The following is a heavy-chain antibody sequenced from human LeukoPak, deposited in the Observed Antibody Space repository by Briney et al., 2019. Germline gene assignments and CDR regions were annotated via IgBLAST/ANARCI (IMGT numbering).Heavy chain of an antibody. Sequence: PGGSLRLSCATSGFTFSFYGMHWVRQAPGKGLDWVAFIQYDGSYKFYADSVQGRFSISRDNSKNTLFLQMNSLRAEDTAVYYCAKTSDQLLYSKFDFWGQGTLVTVSS. CDR3: AKTSDQLLYSKFDF. V-gene: IGHV3-30*02. CDR1: GFTFSFYG. J-gene: IGHJ4*02. D-gene: IGHD2-2*02. CDR2: IQYDGSYK.